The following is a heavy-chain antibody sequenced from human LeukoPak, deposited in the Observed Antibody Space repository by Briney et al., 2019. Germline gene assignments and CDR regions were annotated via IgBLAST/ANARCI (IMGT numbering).Heavy chain of an antibody. V-gene: IGHV1-69*13. D-gene: IGHD5-12*01. CDR1: GGTFSSYA. CDR2: IIPIFGTA. Sequence: SVKVSCKASGGTFSSYAISWVRQAPGQGIEWMGGIIPIFGTANYAQKFPGRVTITADESTSTAYMELSSLRSEDTAVYYCARDEDGSGYDFGYWGQGTLVTVSS. CDR3: ARDEDGSGYDFGY. J-gene: IGHJ4*02.